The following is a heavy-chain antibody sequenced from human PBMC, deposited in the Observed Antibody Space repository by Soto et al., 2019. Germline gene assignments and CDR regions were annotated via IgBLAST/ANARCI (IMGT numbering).Heavy chain of an antibody. D-gene: IGHD1-26*01. J-gene: IGHJ4*02. CDR3: ARVARGVGATTVHFDY. CDR1: GFTFSSYD. V-gene: IGHV3-30-3*01. Sequence: QVQLVESGGGVVQPGRSLRLSCAASGFTFSSYDMHWVRQAPGKGLEGVAVISYDGSNKYYADSVKGRFTISRDNSKNTLYLQMNILRAEDTAVYYCARVARGVGATTVHFDYWGQGTLVTVSS. CDR2: ISYDGSNK.